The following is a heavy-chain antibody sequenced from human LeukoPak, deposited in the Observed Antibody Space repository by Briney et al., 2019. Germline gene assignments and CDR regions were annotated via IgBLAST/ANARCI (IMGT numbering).Heavy chain of an antibody. Sequence: GGSLRLSCAASGFTFSSYSMNWVRQAPGKGLEWVSSISSSSSYIYYADSVKGRFTISRDNAKNSLYLQMNSLRAEDTAVYYCARDRNTYGSGSYPGRALSYWGQGTLVTVSS. D-gene: IGHD3-10*01. CDR1: GFTFSSYS. V-gene: IGHV3-21*01. CDR3: ARDRNTYGSGSYPGRALSY. CDR2: ISSSSSYI. J-gene: IGHJ4*02.